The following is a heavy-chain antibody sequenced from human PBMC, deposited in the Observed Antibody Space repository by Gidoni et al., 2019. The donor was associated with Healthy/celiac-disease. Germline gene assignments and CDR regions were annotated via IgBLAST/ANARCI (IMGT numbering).Heavy chain of an antibody. D-gene: IGHD2-15*01. Sequence: QLQLQESGPGLVKPSETLSLTCTVSGGSISSSSYYWGWIRQPPGTGLEWIGSIYYSGSTYYNPSLKSRVTISVDTSKNQFSLKLSSVTAADTAVYYCAREGVVVVVAARYYFDYWGQGTLVTVSS. CDR3: AREGVVVVVAARYYFDY. CDR2: IYYSGST. V-gene: IGHV4-39*07. J-gene: IGHJ4*02. CDR1: GGSISSSSYY.